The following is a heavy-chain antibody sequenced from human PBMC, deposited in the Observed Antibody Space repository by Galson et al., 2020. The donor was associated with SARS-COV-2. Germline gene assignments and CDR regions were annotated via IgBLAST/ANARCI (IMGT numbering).Heavy chain of an antibody. Sequence: GESLKISCAASGFTFSSYGMHWVRQAPGKGLEWEAVIWYDGSNKYYADSVKGRFTISRDNSKNTLYLQMNSLRAEDTAVYYCARDIPVASSSLDYFDYWGEGTLVTVSS. CDR1: GFTFSSYG. J-gene: IGHJ4*02. D-gene: IGHD6-13*01. V-gene: IGHV3-33*01. CDR2: IWYDGSNK. CDR3: ARDIPVASSSLDYFDY.